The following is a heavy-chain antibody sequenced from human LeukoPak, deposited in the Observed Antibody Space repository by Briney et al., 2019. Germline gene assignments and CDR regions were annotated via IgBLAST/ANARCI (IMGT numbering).Heavy chain of an antibody. V-gene: IGHV3-7*01. D-gene: IGHD5-18*01. CDR1: GFAFSDSW. CDR3: ARDRGWIQHDI. CDR2: IKGDGSAK. J-gene: IGHJ3*02. Sequence: RAGGSLRLSCAASGFAFSDSWMTWIRQAPGKGLEWVAFIKGDGSAKKYADSVKGRFTISRDNAKNSLFLQMNSLRAEDTAVYYCARDRGWIQHDIWGQGTMVTVSS.